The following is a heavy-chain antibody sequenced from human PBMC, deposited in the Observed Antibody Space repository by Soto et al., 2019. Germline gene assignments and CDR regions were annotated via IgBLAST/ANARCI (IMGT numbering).Heavy chain of an antibody. CDR1: GFSLSTSAVG. CDR2: VYWDDEK. V-gene: IGHV2-5*02. D-gene: IGHD2-2*01. CDR3: AHRPNCWSTSCFYFDY. Sequence: QITLKESGPTLVKPTQTLTLTCTFSGFSLSTSAVGVGWIRQPPGKALEWLAVVYWDDEKRYSPSLKSRLTITKDTSKNQVVLTMTNMDPVDTATYYCAHRPNCWSTSCFYFDYWGQGILVTVSS. J-gene: IGHJ4*02.